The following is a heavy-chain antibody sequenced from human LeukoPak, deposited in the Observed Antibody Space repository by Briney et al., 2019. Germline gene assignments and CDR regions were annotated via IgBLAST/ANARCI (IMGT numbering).Heavy chain of an antibody. J-gene: IGHJ4*02. CDR2: IIPIFGTA. D-gene: IGHD3-22*01. V-gene: IGHV1-69*13. CDR1: GGTFSSYA. Sequence: SVKVSCKASGGTFSSYAISWVRQAPGQGPEWMGGIIPIFGTANYAQKFQGRVTITADESTSTAYMELSSLRSEDTAVYYCAMGRYYYDSKDYWGQGTLVTVSS. CDR3: AMGRYYYDSKDY.